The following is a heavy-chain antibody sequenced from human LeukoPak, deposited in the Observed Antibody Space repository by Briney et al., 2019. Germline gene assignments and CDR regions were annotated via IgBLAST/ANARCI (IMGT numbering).Heavy chain of an antibody. CDR1: GYTFTGYY. D-gene: IGHD2-15*01. CDR3: ARVGGYCSANSCSRIDY. J-gene: IGHJ4*01. Sequence: GASVKVSCKASGYTFTGYYMHWVRQAPGQGLEWLGWIYPNSGGTNFAQKFQGRVTMTRDTSISTAYMELTSLRSDDTAVYYCARVGGYCSANSCSRIDYWGHGTLVTVSS. V-gene: IGHV1-2*02. CDR2: IYPNSGGT.